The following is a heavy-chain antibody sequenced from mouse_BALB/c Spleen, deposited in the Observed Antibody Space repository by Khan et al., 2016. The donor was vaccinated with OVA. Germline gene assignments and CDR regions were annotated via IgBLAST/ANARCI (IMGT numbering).Heavy chain of an antibody. CDR1: GYTFTNTG. CDR3: ARVGFDGTMDY. CDR2: IDTYTGKT. V-gene: IGHV9-3-1*01. J-gene: IGHJ4*01. Sequence: QIQLVQSGPELKKPGATVKISCTASGYTFTNTGMNWVKQAPGKGLKWMGWIDTYTGKTTYDDDFKGRFALSLETSASTASLQINNLKNEDTAIDYCARVGFDGTMDYWGQGTSVTVSS.